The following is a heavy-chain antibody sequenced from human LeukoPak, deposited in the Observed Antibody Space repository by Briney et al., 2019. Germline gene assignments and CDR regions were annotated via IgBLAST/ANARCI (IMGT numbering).Heavy chain of an antibody. CDR3: ARESCSSTSCYLRYYYGMDV. V-gene: IGHV1-18*01. J-gene: IGHJ6*02. Sequence: ASVKVSCKASGYTFTSYGISWVRQAPGQGLEWMGWISAYNGNTNYAQKLQGRVTMTTDTSTSIAYMELRSLRSDDTAVYYCARESCSSTSCYLRYYYGMDVWGQGTTVTVSS. CDR2: ISAYNGNT. CDR1: GYTFTSYG. D-gene: IGHD2-2*01.